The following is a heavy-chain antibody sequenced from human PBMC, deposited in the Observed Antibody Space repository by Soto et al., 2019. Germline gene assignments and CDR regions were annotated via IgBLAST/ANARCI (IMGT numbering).Heavy chain of an antibody. V-gene: IGHV1-69*01. CDR3: ARRTAARPEYYYYYGMDV. CDR1: GGTFSSYA. J-gene: IGHJ6*02. Sequence: QVQLVQSGAEVKKPGSSVKVSCKASGGTFSSYAISWVRQAPGQGLEWMGGIIPIFGTANYAQKCQGRVTITADESTSTAYMELSSLRSEDTAVYYCARRTAARPEYYYYYGMDVWGQGTTVTVSS. CDR2: IIPIFGTA. D-gene: IGHD6-6*01.